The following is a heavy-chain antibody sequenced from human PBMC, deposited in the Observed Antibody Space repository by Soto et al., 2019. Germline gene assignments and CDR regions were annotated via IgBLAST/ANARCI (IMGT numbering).Heavy chain of an antibody. CDR2: IIPIFGTA. CDR1: GGTFSSYA. CDR3: ARDNVRYSSQKLDAFDI. J-gene: IGHJ3*02. Sequence: GASVKVSCKASGGTFSSYAISWVRQAPGQGLEWMGGIIPIFGTANHAQKFQGRVTITADESTSTAYMELSSLRSEDTAVYYCARDNVRYSSQKLDAFDIWGQGTMVTVSS. V-gene: IGHV1-69*13. D-gene: IGHD6-13*01.